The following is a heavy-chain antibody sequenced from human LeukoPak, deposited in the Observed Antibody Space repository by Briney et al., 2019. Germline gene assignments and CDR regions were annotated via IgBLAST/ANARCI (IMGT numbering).Heavy chain of an antibody. J-gene: IGHJ4*02. D-gene: IGHD5-24*01. V-gene: IGHV4-39*07. CDR3: AASGDGYNNFDY. CDR1: GGSISSSSYY. Sequence: SETLSLTCTVSGGSISSSSYYWGWIRQPPGKGLEWIGIIYYSGSTYYNPSLKSRVTLSVDTSKNQFSLKLSSVTAADTAVYYCAASGDGYNNFDYWGQGTLVTVSS. CDR2: IYYSGST.